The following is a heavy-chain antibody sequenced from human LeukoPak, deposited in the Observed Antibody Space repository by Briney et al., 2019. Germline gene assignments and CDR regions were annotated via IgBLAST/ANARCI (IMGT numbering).Heavy chain of an antibody. CDR3: ARVGSSWRLHTQYYFDY. V-gene: IGHV1-69*02. J-gene: IGHJ4*02. CDR1: GGTFSSYT. Sequence: ASVKVSCKASGGTFSSYTISWVRQAPGQGLEWMRRIIPILGIANYAQKFQGRVTITADKSTSTAYMELRSLRSDDTAVYYCARVGSSWRLHTQYYFDYWGQGTLVTVSS. D-gene: IGHD6-13*01. CDR2: IIPILGIA.